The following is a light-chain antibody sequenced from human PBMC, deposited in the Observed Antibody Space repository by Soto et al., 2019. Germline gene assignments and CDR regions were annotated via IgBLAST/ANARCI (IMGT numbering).Light chain of an antibody. CDR3: GSYTSSSTYV. CDR2: DVS. Sequence: QSALTQPASVSGSPGQSITITCTGTTSDIGSYNYVSWYLQDPGKAPKLIIYDVSYRPSGVSNRFSGSKSGNTASLTISALQAEDEVDYYCGSYTSSSTYVFGTGTTLTVL. V-gene: IGLV2-14*01. CDR1: TSDIGSYNY. J-gene: IGLJ1*01.